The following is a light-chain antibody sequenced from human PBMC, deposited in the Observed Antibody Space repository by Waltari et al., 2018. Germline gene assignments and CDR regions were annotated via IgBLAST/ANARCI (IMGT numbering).Light chain of an antibody. CDR3: QQYFNIPLT. J-gene: IGKJ4*01. Sequence: DIVMTQSPDPLAVSLGERATINCKSSPTVFYSTNNRNYVAWYQEKPGQPPKRLIYWAAARESGVPDRVSGSGSGTDFTLTISSLQAEDVAVYFCQQYFNIPLTFGGGTKVEIK. CDR1: PTVFYSTNNRNY. CDR2: WAA. V-gene: IGKV4-1*01.